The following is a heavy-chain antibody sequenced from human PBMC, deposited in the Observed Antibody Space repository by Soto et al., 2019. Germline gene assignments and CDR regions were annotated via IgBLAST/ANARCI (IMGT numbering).Heavy chain of an antibody. CDR2: LSYRGTT. CDR1: GRSFNSSAYY. Sequence: SETLSLTCTVSGRSFNSSAYYWGWIRQHPGKGLEWIGYLSYRGTTYYSPSLKSRLTMSLDTSKNQFSLKLNSVTAADTAVYYGAWVSATGTRWFGPWGPGTLVTVSS. V-gene: IGHV4-31*03. D-gene: IGHD6-13*01. CDR3: AWVSATGTRWFGP. J-gene: IGHJ5*02.